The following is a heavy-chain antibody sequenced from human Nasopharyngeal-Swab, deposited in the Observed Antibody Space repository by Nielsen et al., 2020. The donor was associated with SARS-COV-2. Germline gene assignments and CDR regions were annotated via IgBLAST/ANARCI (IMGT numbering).Heavy chain of an antibody. CDR2: ISSSGSTI. CDR3: AREGFLEWFNYYGMDV. D-gene: IGHD3-3*01. CDR1: GLTFSDYY. J-gene: IGHJ6*02. Sequence: GESLKISCAASGLTFSDYYMSWIRQAPGEGLEWVSYISSSGSTIYYADSVKGRFTISRDNAKNSLYLQMNSLRAEDTAVYYCAREGFLEWFNYYGMDVWGQGTTVTVSS. V-gene: IGHV3-11*01.